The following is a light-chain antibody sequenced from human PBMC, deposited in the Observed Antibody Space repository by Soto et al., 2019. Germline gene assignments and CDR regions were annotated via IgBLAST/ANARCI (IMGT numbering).Light chain of an antibody. CDR3: SSFTASSAYVV. CDR1: SSDVGGYKY. V-gene: IGLV2-14*01. J-gene: IGLJ2*01. Sequence: QSVLTQPASVSGSPGPSITISCTGTSSDVGGYKYVSWYQQCPGKAPKLMIYAVSNRPSGVSNRFSGSKSGNTASLTISGLQAEDEADYYCSSFTASSAYVVFGVGTKLTVL. CDR2: AVS.